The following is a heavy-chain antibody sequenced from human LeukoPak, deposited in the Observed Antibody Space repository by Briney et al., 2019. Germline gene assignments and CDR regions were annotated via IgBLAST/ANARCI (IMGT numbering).Heavy chain of an antibody. D-gene: IGHD2-15*01. J-gene: IGHJ4*02. CDR2: IYYSGST. CDR1: GGSFSGYY. CDR3: AREGGQGAFDY. Sequence: SETLSLTCAVYGGSFSGYYWSWIRQPPGKGLEWIGYIYYSGSTNYNPSLKSRVTISVDTSKNQFSLKLSSVTAADTAVYYCAREGGQGAFDYWGQGTLVTVSS. V-gene: IGHV4-59*01.